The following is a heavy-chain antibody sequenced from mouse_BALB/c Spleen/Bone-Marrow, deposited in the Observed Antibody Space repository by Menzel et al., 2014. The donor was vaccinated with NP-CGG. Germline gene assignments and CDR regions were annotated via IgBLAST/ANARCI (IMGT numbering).Heavy chain of an antibody. CDR1: GYAFTNYD. V-gene: IGHV1S135*01. CDR2: IDPYSGGT. J-gene: IGHJ2*01. Sequence: SGPELVKPGASVKVSCKASGYAFTNYDMNWVKLSHGKSLEWIGYIDPYSGGTNYNQKFRGKATLTVDKSSSTAYMYLNSLTSEDSAVYYCSRGVLAYFDYWGQGTTLTVSS. D-gene: IGHD2-14*01. CDR3: SRGVLAYFDY.